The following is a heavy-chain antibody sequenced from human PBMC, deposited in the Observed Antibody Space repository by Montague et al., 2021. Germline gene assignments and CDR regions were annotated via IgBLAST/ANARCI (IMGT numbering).Heavy chain of an antibody. D-gene: IGHD2-21*01. V-gene: IGHV3-7*01. J-gene: IGHJ4*02. CDR2: IIPDGSAK. Sequence: SLRLSCAASGFTFSNSWMNWVRQAPGKGLEWVAHIIPDGSAKRHVDSVQGRFTISRDNAKNSLHLQMSSLRAEDTAVYYCVSVGEWGQGTLVTVSS. CDR3: VSVGE. CDR1: GFTFSNSW.